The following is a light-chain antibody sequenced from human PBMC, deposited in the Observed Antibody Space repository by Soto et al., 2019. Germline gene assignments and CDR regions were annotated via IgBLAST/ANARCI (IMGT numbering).Light chain of an antibody. V-gene: IGLV2-23*03. CDR3: CSYAGSSTFPV. J-gene: IGLJ2*01. CDR1: SSDVGSYNL. Sequence: QSALTQPASVSGSPGQSITISCTGTSSDVGSYNLVSWYQQHPGKAPKLMIYEGSKLPSGVSNRFSGSKSGNTASLTISGLQAEDEADYYCCSYAGSSTFPVFGGGTKLTVL. CDR2: EGS.